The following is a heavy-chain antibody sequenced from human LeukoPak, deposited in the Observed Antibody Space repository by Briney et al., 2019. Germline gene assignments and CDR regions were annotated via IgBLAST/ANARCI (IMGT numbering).Heavy chain of an antibody. J-gene: IGHJ3*02. CDR3: ARDQGNDDAFDI. Sequence: TGGSLRLSCAASGFTFSSYWMHWVRHAPGKGLVWVSRINTDGSSTSYADSVKGRFTISRDNAKNTLYLQMNSLRAEDTAVYYCARDQGNDDAFDIWGQGTMVTVSS. V-gene: IGHV3-74*01. D-gene: IGHD1-1*01. CDR2: INTDGSST. CDR1: GFTFSSYW.